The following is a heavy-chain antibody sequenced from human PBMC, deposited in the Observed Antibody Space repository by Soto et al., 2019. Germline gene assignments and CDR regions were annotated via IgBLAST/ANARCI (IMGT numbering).Heavy chain of an antibody. D-gene: IGHD3-22*01. CDR2: ISYDGSNK. J-gene: IGHJ1*01. Sequence: GGSLRLSCAASGFTFSSYGMHWVRQAPGKGLEWVAVISYDGSNKYYADSVKGRFTISRDNSKNTLYLQMNSLRAEDTAVYYCAKDDDSSGIFQHWGQGTLVTVSS. CDR3: AKDDDSSGIFQH. CDR1: GFTFSSYG. V-gene: IGHV3-30*18.